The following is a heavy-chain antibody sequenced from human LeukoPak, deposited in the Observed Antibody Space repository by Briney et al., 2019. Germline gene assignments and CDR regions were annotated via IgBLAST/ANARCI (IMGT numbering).Heavy chain of an antibody. CDR1: GFTFSSFG. Sequence: GGSLRLSCATSGFTFSSFGMHWVRQAPGKGLEWVAFIRYDGNNKYYADSVKGRFTVSRDNSKNTLYLQMNSLRPEDTAVYYCAKILSGSYSAFDYRGQGTLVTVSS. CDR3: AKILSGSYSAFDY. V-gene: IGHV3-30*02. D-gene: IGHD3-10*01. CDR2: IRYDGNNK. J-gene: IGHJ4*02.